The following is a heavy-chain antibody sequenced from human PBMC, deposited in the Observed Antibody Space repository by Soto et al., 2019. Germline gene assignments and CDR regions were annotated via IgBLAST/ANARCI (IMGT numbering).Heavy chain of an antibody. CDR1: GFTFSNAW. CDR2: IKSKTDGGTT. D-gene: IGHD6-19*01. Sequence: EVQLVESGGGLVKHGGSLRLSCAASGFTFSNAWMSWVRQAPGKGLEWVGRIKSKTDGGTTDYAAPVKGRFTISRDDSKNTLYLQMNSLKTEDTAVYYCTTDGIAVAGYDAFDIWGQGTMVTVSS. CDR3: TTDGIAVAGYDAFDI. J-gene: IGHJ3*02. V-gene: IGHV3-15*01.